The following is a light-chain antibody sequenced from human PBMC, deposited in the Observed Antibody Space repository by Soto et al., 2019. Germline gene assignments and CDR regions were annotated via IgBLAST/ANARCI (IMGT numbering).Light chain of an antibody. V-gene: IGLV2-14*01. CDR2: EVN. J-gene: IGLJ3*02. CDR1: SSDVGAYNY. Sequence: QSALTQPASVSGSPGQPITISCTGTSSDVGAYNYVSWYQLHPGKAPKLMIYEVNNRPSGVSHRFSGSKSGNTASLTFSGLQPENEAVYYCSSYASSGAVVFGGGTKVTVL. CDR3: SSYASSGAVV.